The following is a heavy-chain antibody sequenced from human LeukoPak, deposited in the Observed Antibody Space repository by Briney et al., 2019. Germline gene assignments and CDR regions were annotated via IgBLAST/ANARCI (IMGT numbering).Heavy chain of an antibody. CDR1: GYSISSGYY. D-gene: IGHD3-22*01. J-gene: IGHJ4*02. V-gene: IGHV4-61*01. Sequence: SETLSLTCAVSGYSISSGYYWSWIRQPPGKGLEWIGYIYYSGSTNYNPSLKSRVTISVDPSKNQFSLKLSSVTAADTAVYYCARTMEDSSGYPFDYRGQGTLVTVSS. CDR2: IYYSGST. CDR3: ARTMEDSSGYPFDY.